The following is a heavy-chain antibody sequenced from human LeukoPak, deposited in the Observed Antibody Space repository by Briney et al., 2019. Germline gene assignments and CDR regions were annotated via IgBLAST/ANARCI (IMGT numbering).Heavy chain of an antibody. CDR3: ARELGGYYDY. D-gene: IGHD3-22*01. CDR2: ISSSGSTI. J-gene: IGHJ4*02. V-gene: IGHV3-48*03. Sequence: GGSLRLSCAASGFTFSSYEMNWVRQAPGKGLECVSYISSSGSTIYYADSVKGRFTISRDNAKNSLYLQMNSLRAEDTAVYYCARELGGYYDYWGQGTLVTVSS. CDR1: GFTFSSYE.